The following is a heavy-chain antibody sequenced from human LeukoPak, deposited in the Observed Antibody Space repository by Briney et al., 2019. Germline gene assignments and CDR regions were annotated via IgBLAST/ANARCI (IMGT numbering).Heavy chain of an antibody. D-gene: IGHD5-18*01. Sequence: GGSLRLSCAASGFTFSTYWMHWVRQAPGKGLVWLSRVDNDGSGTSYADSVKGRFTISRDNGKNILFLQMDSLRAEDTAVYFCTRSQRGYSYGEHWGQGTPVTVSS. J-gene: IGHJ4*02. V-gene: IGHV3-74*01. CDR3: TRSQRGYSYGEH. CDR2: VDNDGSGT. CDR1: GFTFSTYW.